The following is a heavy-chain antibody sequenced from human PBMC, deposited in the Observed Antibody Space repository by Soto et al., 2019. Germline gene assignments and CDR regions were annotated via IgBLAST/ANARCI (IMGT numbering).Heavy chain of an antibody. Sequence: ASVKVSCKASGYTFTGYYMHWVRQAPGQGLEWRGWINPNSGGTNYTQKFQGRVTVTRDTSISTAYMELSRLRSDDTAVYYCAKGGHSTSWYSGFDPWGQGTLVTVSS. CDR2: INPNSGGT. J-gene: IGHJ5*02. CDR1: GYTFTGYY. V-gene: IGHV1-2*02. D-gene: IGHD6-13*01. CDR3: AKGGHSTSWYSGFDP.